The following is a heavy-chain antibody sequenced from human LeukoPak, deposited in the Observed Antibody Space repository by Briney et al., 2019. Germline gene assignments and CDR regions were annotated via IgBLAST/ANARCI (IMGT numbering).Heavy chain of an antibody. CDR2: ISYDGSNK. V-gene: IGHV3-30*18. D-gene: IGHD2-2*02. CDR1: GFTFSSYG. Sequence: GRSLRLSCAASGFTFSSYGMHWVRQAPGEGLEWVAVISYDGSNKYYADSVKGRFTISRDNSKNTLHLQMNSLRAEDTAVYYCAKDRVVYRGDYFDYWGQGTLVTVSS. CDR3: AKDRVVYRGDYFDY. J-gene: IGHJ4*02.